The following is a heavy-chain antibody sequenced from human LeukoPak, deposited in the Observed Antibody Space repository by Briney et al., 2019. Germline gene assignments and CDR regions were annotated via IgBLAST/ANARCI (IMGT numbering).Heavy chain of an antibody. CDR2: INPNSGGT. V-gene: IGHV1-2*06. CDR3: ARGGGYCSSTSCFDY. Sequence: ASVKVSCKASGYTFTGYYMHWVRQAPGQGLEWMGRINPNSGGTNYAQKFQGRVTITADESTSTAYMKLSSLRSEDTAVYYCARGGGYCSSTSCFDYWGQGTLVTVSS. D-gene: IGHD2-2*03. CDR1: GYTFTGYY. J-gene: IGHJ4*02.